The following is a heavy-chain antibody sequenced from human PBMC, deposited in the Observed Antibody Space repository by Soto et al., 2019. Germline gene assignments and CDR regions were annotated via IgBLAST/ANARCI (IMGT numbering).Heavy chain of an antibody. D-gene: IGHD5-12*01. CDR2: IYYSGST. CDR3: ARDSGDGYNAFDI. CDR1: GGSISSGGYY. J-gene: IGHJ3*02. V-gene: IGHV4-31*03. Sequence: PSETLSLTCTFSGGSISSGGYYRSWIRQHPGKGLEWIGYIYYSGSTYYNPSLKSRVTISVDTSKNQFSLKLSSVTAADTAVYYCARDSGDGYNAFDIWGQGTMVTVSS.